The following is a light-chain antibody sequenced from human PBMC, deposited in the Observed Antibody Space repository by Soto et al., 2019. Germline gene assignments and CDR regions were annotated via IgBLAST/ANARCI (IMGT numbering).Light chain of an antibody. V-gene: IGKV3-20*01. CDR2: DAS. J-gene: IGKJ1*01. Sequence: EIVMTQSPATLSVSPGERATLSCRASQSVSSYLAWYQQKPGQAPRLLIYDASNRATGIPARFSGSGSGTDFPLTISRLEPEDFAVYYCQQYGSSPRTFGQGTKVDI. CDR3: QQYGSSPRT. CDR1: QSVSSY.